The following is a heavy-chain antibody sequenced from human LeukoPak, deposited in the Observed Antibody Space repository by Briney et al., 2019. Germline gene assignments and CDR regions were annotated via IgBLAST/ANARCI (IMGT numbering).Heavy chain of an antibody. Sequence: GGSLRLSCAASGFTFDDYTMHWVRQAPGKGLEWVSLITWDGGSTYYADSVKGRFTISRDNSKNSLHLQMNSLRTEDTALYYCAKGKNTGSYLSHVDYWGQGTLVTVSS. CDR1: GFTFDDYT. CDR3: AKGKNTGSYLSHVDY. D-gene: IGHD3-10*01. V-gene: IGHV3-43*01. CDR2: ITWDGGST. J-gene: IGHJ4*02.